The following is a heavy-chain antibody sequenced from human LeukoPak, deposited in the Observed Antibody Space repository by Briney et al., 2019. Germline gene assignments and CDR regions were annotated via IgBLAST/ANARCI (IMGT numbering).Heavy chain of an antibody. Sequence: ASVTVSCKASGYTFTGYYMHWVRQAPGQGLEWMGWINPNSGGTSYAQKFQGRVTMTRDTSISTAYMELSRLRSDDTAVYYCASSLEGSGYDWNYWGQGTLVTVSS. CDR3: ASSLEGSGYDWNY. CDR2: INPNSGGT. V-gene: IGHV1-2*02. CDR1: GYTFTGYY. J-gene: IGHJ4*02. D-gene: IGHD5-12*01.